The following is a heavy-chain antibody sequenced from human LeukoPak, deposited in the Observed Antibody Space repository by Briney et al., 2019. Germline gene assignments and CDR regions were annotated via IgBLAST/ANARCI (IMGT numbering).Heavy chain of an antibody. J-gene: IGHJ1*01. V-gene: IGHV3-23*01. D-gene: IGHD1-26*01. CDR1: VFIFRIFA. CDR3: AKGAGGSGRC. Sequence: PGGSLRLSCAASVFIFRIFAVNWARRATGGGVEWVSGISGSSDNTYYADSVKGRFTISRDNSKNMLYLQMNSLRAEDTAVYYCAKGAGGSGRCWGQGTLVTVSS. CDR2: ISGSSDNT.